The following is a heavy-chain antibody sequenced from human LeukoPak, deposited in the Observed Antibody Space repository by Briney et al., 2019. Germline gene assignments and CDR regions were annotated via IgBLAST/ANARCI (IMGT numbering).Heavy chain of an antibody. CDR3: LRGDRRDY. CDR1: GFTFITYW. Sequence: GSLRLSCAASGFTFITYWMYWVRQAPGKGLVWVSRINSDGSNTIYAASVKGRFIISRDNAKNSLYLQMNSLRVEDTAVYYCLRGDRRDYWGQGTLVTVSS. V-gene: IGHV3-74*01. J-gene: IGHJ4*02. CDR2: INSDGSNT.